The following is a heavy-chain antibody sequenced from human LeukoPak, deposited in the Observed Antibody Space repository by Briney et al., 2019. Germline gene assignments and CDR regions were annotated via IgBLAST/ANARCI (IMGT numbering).Heavy chain of an antibody. Sequence: SVKVSCKASGGTFSSYAISWVRQAPGQGLEWMGGIIPIFGTANYAQKFQGRGTITADKSTSTAYMELSSLRSEDTAVYYCARARGIADAEDYWGQGTLVTVSS. J-gene: IGHJ4*02. CDR2: IIPIFGTA. V-gene: IGHV1-69*06. D-gene: IGHD6-13*01. CDR3: ARARGIADAEDY. CDR1: GGTFSSYA.